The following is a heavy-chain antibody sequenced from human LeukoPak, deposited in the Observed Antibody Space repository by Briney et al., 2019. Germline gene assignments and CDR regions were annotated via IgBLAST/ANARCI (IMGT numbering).Heavy chain of an antibody. CDR1: GFTFSSYS. J-gene: IGHJ4*02. CDR3: ARGGTSIAPRQPFDY. Sequence: PGGSLRLSCAASGFTFSSYSMNWVRQAPGKGLVWVSRINTDGSSTSYADSVKGRFTISRDNAKNTLYLQMNSLRAEDTAVYYCARGGTSIAPRQPFDYWGQGTLVTVSS. CDR2: INTDGSST. D-gene: IGHD6-6*01. V-gene: IGHV3-74*01.